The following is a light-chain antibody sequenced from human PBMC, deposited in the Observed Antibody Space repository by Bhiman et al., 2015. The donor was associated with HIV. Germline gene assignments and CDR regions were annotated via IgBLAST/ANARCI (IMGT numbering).Light chain of an antibody. CDR3: QMSDGRSDHPEV. V-gene: IGLV3-21*04. CDR1: SLRNYY. J-gene: IGLJ2*01. Sequence: SSELTQDPTVSVALGQTVRITCQGDSLRNYYANWYQQKPGQAPVLVIYYDRDRPSGIPERFSGSKSGNTATLTISRVEAGDEADYHCQMSDGRSDHPEVFGGGTKLTVL. CDR2: YDR.